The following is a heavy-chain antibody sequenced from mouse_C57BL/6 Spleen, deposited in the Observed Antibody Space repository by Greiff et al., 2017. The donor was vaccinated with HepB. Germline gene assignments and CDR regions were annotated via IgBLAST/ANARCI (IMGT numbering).Heavy chain of an antibody. V-gene: IGHV1-18*01. D-gene: IGHD1-1*01. Sequence: VQLQQSGPELVKPGASVKIPCKASGYTFTDYNMDWVKQSHGKSLEWIGDITPNNGGTIYNQKFKGKATLTVDKSSSTAYMELRSLTSEDTAVYYCARWVVATRAMDYWGKGTSVTVSS. J-gene: IGHJ4*01. CDR1: GYTFTDYN. CDR3: ARWVVATRAMDY. CDR2: ITPNNGGT.